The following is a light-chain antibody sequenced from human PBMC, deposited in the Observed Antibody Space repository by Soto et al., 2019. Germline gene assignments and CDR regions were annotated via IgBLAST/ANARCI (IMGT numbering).Light chain of an antibody. J-gene: IGLJ3*02. V-gene: IGLV2-14*03. CDR3: SSYTINSGWV. CDR1: SSDVANNEY. CDR2: EVR. Sequence: QSVLTQPASVSGSPGQSITISCTGASSDVANNEYVSWYQQHPGNAPKLMIHEVRNRPSGVSDRFSGSKSGNTASLTISGLRAEDEADYYCSSYTINSGWVFGGGTKVTVL.